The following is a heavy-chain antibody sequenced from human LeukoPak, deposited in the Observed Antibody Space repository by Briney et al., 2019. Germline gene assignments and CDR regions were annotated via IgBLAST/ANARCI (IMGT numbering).Heavy chain of an antibody. CDR1: GFTFSSYS. CDR2: VNSDGSST. V-gene: IGHV3-74*01. Sequence: QPGGSLRLSCAASGFTFSSYSMNWVRQAPGKGLVWVSRVNSDGSSTNYADSVKGRFTISRDNAKNTLFLQMNSLRAEDTAVYYCARTGGSGSLGAFDIWGQGTMVTVSS. D-gene: IGHD6-25*01. CDR3: ARTGGSGSLGAFDI. J-gene: IGHJ3*02.